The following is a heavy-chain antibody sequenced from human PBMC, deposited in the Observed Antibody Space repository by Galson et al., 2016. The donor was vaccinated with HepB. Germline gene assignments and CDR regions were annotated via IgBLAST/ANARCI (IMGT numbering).Heavy chain of an antibody. CDR2: INHGGIT. CDR1: GGPFNYYY. D-gene: IGHD3-3*01. V-gene: IGHV4-34*01. Sequence: LSLTCAVYGGPFNYYYWSWIRQAPGKGLEWIGEINHGGITKYNPSLESRVSISVDTSKNQFSLKLSSLTAADTAVYYCARDGARITIAGVLVISGGLDVWGQGTTVNVSP. CDR3: ARDGARITIAGVLVISGGLDV. J-gene: IGHJ6*01.